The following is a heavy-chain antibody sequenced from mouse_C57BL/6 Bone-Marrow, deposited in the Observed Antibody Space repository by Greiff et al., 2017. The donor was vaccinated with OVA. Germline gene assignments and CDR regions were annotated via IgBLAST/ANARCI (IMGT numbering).Heavy chain of an antibody. CDR1: GFTFSDYY. Sequence: EVHLVESGGGLVQPGGSLKLSCAASGFTFSDYYMYWVRQTPEKRLEWVAYISNGGGSTYYPDTVKGRFTISRDNAKNTLYLQMSRLKSEDTAMYYCARHGGVTEPFDYWGQGTTLTVSS. D-gene: IGHD1-1*02. CDR3: ARHGGVTEPFDY. CDR2: ISNGGGST. J-gene: IGHJ2*01. V-gene: IGHV5-12*01.